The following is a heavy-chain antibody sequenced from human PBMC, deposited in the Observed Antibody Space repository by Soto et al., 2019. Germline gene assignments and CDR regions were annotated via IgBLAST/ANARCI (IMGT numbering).Heavy chain of an antibody. CDR1: GGSISSGGYY. CDR2: IYYSGST. D-gene: IGHD2-15*01. J-gene: IGHJ3*02. CDR3: ARVSKIRHCSGGSCYSDAFDI. V-gene: IGHV4-31*03. Sequence: QVQLQESGPGLVKPSQTLSLTCTVSGGSISSGGYYWSWIRQHPGKGLEWIGYIYYSGSTYYNPSLKSRVTISVDTSKDQFSLKLSSVTAADTAVYYCARVSKIRHCSGGSCYSDAFDIWGQGTMVTVSS.